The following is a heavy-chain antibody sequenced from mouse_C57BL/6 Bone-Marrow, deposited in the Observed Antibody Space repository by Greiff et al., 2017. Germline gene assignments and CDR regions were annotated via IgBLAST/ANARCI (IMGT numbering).Heavy chain of an antibody. J-gene: IGHJ3*01. CDR3: ARGEAYDGYYVSWFAY. CDR1: GYTFTDYY. V-gene: IGHV1-19*01. CDR2: INPSHGGS. D-gene: IGHD2-3*01. Sequence: VQLKESGPVLVKPGASVKMSCKASGYTFTDYYMNWVKQSHGKSLEWIGVINPSHGGSSYNQKFTGKAPLTVDKSSSTAYMALNSLSSEDSAVYSWARGEAYDGYYVSWFAYWGQGTLVTVSA.